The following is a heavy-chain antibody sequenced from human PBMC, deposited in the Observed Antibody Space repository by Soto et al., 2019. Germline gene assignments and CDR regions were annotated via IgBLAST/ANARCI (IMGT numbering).Heavy chain of an antibody. CDR1: GFTFDDYA. CDR2: ISWNSGSI. D-gene: IGHD6-6*01. CDR3: AKDIRRWSIADVYWYFDL. J-gene: IGHJ2*01. V-gene: IGHV3-9*01. Sequence: EVQLVESGGGLVQPGRSLRLSCAASGFTFDDYAMHWVRQAPGKGLEWVSGISWNSGSIGYADSVKGRFTISSDNAKNSLYLQMNSLRAEDTALYYCAKDIRRWSIADVYWYFDLWGRGTLVTVSS.